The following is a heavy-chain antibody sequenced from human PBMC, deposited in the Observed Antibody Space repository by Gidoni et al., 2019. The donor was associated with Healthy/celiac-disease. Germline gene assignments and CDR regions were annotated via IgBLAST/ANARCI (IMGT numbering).Heavy chain of an antibody. CDR2: IYSGGST. Sequence: EVQLVESGGGLIQPGGSLRLSCAASGFTVSSNYMSWVRQAPGKGLEWVSVIYSGGSTYYADSVKGRFTISRDNSKNTLYLQMNSLRAEDTAVYYCARIGPIAVAGTSYWGQGTLVTVSS. CDR1: GFTVSSNY. CDR3: ARIGPIAVAGTSY. J-gene: IGHJ4*02. V-gene: IGHV3-53*01. D-gene: IGHD6-19*01.